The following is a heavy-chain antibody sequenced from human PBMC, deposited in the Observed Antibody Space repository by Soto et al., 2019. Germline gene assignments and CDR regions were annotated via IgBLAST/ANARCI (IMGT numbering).Heavy chain of an antibody. Sequence: PSETLSLSCTVSSDTISSGDYYWSWIRQPPGKGLEWIGHVRYRGSSFYNPSLKSRVTISIDTSQNQFSLRLSSVIAADTAVYYCARNRLSVTTWGGFDSWRYGTLVTVSS. CDR2: VRYRGSS. D-gene: IGHD4-17*01. CDR3: ARNRLSVTTWGGFDS. V-gene: IGHV4-30-4*01. J-gene: IGHJ5*01. CDR1: SDTISSGDYY.